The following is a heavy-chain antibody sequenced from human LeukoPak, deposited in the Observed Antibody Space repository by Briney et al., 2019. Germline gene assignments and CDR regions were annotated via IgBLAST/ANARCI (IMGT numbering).Heavy chain of an antibody. CDR2: IKQDGSEK. CDR1: GFPFSGSW. CDR3: SRSLDY. Sequence: GGSLILSCAASGFPFSGSWMDWVRQAPGKRMEWVANIKQDGSEKHYADSVKGRFTISRDNAKNSLFLQMSGLRAEDTAVYYCSRSLDYWGQGALVTVSS. J-gene: IGHJ4*02. V-gene: IGHV3-7*01.